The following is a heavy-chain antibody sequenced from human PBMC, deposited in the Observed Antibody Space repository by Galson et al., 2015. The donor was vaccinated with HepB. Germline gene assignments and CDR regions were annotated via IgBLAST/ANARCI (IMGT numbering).Heavy chain of an antibody. CDR2: IIPIFGTT. D-gene: IGHD3-9*01. CDR3: ARPDPNYDILTGAFDY. CDR1: GGTFSSYA. J-gene: IGHJ4*02. Sequence: SVKVSCKASGGTFSSYAISWVRQAPGQGLEWMGGIIPIFGTTNYAQKFQGRVTITADESTSTAYMELSSLRSEDTAVYYCARPDPNYDILTGAFDYWGQGTLVTVSS. V-gene: IGHV1-69*13.